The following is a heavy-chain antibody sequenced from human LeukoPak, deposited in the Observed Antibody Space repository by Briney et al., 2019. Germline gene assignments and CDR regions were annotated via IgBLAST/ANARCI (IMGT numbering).Heavy chain of an antibody. J-gene: IGHJ4*02. CDR2: MNPNSGNT. Sequence: ASVKVSCKASGYTCTSYDINWVRQATGQGLEWMGWMNPNSGNTGYAQKFQGRVTITRNTSISTAYMELSSLRSEDTAVYYCARGLRVVVPAAIWAYYFDYWGQGTLVTVSS. V-gene: IGHV1-8*03. CDR3: ARGLRVVVPAAIWAYYFDY. CDR1: GYTCTSYD. D-gene: IGHD2-2*02.